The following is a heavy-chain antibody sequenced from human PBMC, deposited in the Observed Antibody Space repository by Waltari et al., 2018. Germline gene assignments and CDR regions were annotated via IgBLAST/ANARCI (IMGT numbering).Heavy chain of an antibody. CDR3: ARGFIVATISTGFDP. CDR2: IYHSGST. V-gene: IGHV4-30-4*08. J-gene: IGHJ5*02. CDR1: GGSISSGDYY. Sequence: QVQLQESGPGLVKPSQTLSLICTVSGGSISSGDYYWSWIRQPPGKGLEWIGYIYHSGSTYYNPALKSRVTISVDTSKNQFSLKLSSVTAADTAVYYCARGFIVATISTGFDPWGQGTLVTVSS. D-gene: IGHD5-12*01.